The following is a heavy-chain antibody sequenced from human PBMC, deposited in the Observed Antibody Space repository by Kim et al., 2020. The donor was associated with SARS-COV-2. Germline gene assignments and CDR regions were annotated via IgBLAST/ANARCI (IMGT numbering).Heavy chain of an antibody. CDR3: ARDLLETHYYYYGMDV. CDR2: ISSSSNTI. D-gene: IGHD1-1*01. Sequence: GGSLRLSCAASEFPFSTYSMNWVRQAPGKGLEWLSFISSSSNTIYYADSVKGRFTISRDNAKNSLYLQINSLRDEDTAMYYCARDLLETHYYYYGMDVWG. J-gene: IGHJ6*01. V-gene: IGHV3-48*02. CDR1: EFPFSTYS.